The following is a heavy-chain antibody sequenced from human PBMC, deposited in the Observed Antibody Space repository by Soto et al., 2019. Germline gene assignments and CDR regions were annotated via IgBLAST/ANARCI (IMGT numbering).Heavy chain of an antibody. D-gene: IGHD6-13*01. CDR3: ASDRGYSSSWYWFDP. CDR1: GYTFTGYY. J-gene: IGHJ5*02. V-gene: IGHV1-2*04. Sequence: ASVKVSCKASGYTFTGYYMHWVRQAPGQGLEWMGWINPNSGGTNYAQKFQGWVTMTRDTSISTAYMELSRLRSDDTAVYYCASDRGYSSSWYWFDPWGQGTLVTVSS. CDR2: INPNSGGT.